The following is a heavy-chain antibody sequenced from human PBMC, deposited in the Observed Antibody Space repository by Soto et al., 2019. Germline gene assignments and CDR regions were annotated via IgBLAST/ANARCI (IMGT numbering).Heavy chain of an antibody. Sequence: EVQLLESGGGLVQPGGSLRLSCAASGFTFSNYAMTWVRQAPGMGLDWVTSISDSAGSTAYADSVKGRFTVSRDNSKNILYLQMNSLRADDTAVYYFAKERCGSGNCYQGWFDPWGQGTLVIVSS. D-gene: IGHD2-21*01. V-gene: IGHV3-23*01. CDR3: AKERCGSGNCYQGWFDP. J-gene: IGHJ5*02. CDR2: ISDSAGST. CDR1: GFTFSNYA.